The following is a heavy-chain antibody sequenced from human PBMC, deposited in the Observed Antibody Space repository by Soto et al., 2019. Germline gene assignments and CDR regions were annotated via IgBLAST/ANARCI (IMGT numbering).Heavy chain of an antibody. Sequence: QVQLVQSGAEVKKPGSSVKVSCKASGGTFSSYAISWVRQAPGQGLEWMGGSIPIFGTANYAQKVQGRVTITADESTSTAYIALSSLRSEDTAVYYCVSSVTIFGVFIQTSYYFDYWGQGTLVTVYS. D-gene: IGHD3-3*01. V-gene: IGHV1-69*01. CDR3: VSSVTIFGVFIQTSYYFDY. CDR1: GGTFSSYA. CDR2: SIPIFGTA. J-gene: IGHJ4*02.